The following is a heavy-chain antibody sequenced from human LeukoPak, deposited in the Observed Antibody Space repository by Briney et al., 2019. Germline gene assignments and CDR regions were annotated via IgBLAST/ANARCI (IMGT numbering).Heavy chain of an antibody. J-gene: IGHJ4*02. D-gene: IGHD6-19*01. CDR1: GFTFSTYA. CDR2: ISGNGAST. V-gene: IGHV3-23*01. Sequence: GGSLRLSCAASGFTFSTYAMSWVRQAPGKGLEWVSAISGNGASTYYADSVKGRFTISRDNSKNTLYLQMNSLRAEDTAVYYCAKEGPDSSGSGDYFDYWGQGTLVTVSS. CDR3: AKEGPDSSGSGDYFDY.